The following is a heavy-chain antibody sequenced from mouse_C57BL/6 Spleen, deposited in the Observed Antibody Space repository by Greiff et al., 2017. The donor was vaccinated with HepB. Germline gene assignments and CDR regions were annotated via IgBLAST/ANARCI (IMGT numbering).Heavy chain of an antibody. J-gene: IGHJ4*01. CDR3: ANMVTGVDY. D-gene: IGHD2-2*01. V-gene: IGHV1-50*01. CDR1: GYTFTSYW. Sequence: VQLQQPGAELVKPGASVKLSCKASGYTFTSYWMQWVKQRPGQGLEWIGEIDPSDSYTNYNQKFKGKATLTVDTSSSTAYMQLSSLTSEDSAVYYGANMVTGVDYWGQGTSVTVSS. CDR2: IDPSDSYT.